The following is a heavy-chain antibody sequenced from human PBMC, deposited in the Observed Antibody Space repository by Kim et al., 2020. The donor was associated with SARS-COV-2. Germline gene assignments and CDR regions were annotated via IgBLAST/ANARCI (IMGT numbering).Heavy chain of an antibody. CDR2: ISYDGSHK. D-gene: IGHD1-26*01. CDR1: GFTFNTYG. V-gene: IGHV3-30*03. Sequence: GGSLRLSCAASGFTFNTYGMHWVRQAPGKGLEWVAVISYDGSHKYYVDSVKGRFTISRDNSKNTLYLQMNSLRIEDTAVYYCARSFSGSYFGYYYWGQGSLVTVSS. J-gene: IGHJ4*02. CDR3: ARSFSGSYFGYYY.